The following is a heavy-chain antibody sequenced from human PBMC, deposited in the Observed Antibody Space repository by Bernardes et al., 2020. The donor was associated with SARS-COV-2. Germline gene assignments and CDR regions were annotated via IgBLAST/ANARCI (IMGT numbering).Heavy chain of an antibody. CDR2: IYYRGRT. CDR3: ARRSRAAAGKGGFDP. Sequence: SKTLSPTCTVSGGSIRSSSYYWGWIRQPPGKGLEWIGSIYYRGRTYYNPSLKSRVTISVDTSKNQFSLKLSSVTAADTAVYYCARRSRAAAGKGGFDPWGQGTLVTGSS. J-gene: IGHJ5*02. V-gene: IGHV4-39*01. CDR1: GGSIRSSSYY. D-gene: IGHD6-13*01.